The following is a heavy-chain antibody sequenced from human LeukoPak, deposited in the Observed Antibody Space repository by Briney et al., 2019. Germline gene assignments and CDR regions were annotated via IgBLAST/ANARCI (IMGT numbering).Heavy chain of an antibody. CDR1: GFTVSSNY. CDR3: ARARTNTFYFDY. CDR2: IYSGGST. D-gene: IGHD3-16*01. V-gene: IGHV3-66*01. Sequence: GGSLRLSCAASGFTVSSNYMSWVRQAPGKGLEWVSVIYSGGSTYYADSVKGRLTISRDNSKNTLYLQMNSLRAEDTAVYYCARARTNTFYFDYWGQGTLVTVTS. J-gene: IGHJ4*02.